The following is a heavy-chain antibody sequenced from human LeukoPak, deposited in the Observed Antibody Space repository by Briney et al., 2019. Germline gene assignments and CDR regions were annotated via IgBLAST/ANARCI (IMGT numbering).Heavy chain of an antibody. Sequence: PSETLSLTCTVSGGSISSYYWSWIRQPPGKGLEWIGYIYYSGSTNYNPSLKSRVTISVDTSKSQFSLKLSSVTAADTAVYYCARVLYCSGGSCYWDYYYYMDVWGKGTTVTVSS. D-gene: IGHD2-15*01. J-gene: IGHJ6*03. CDR2: IYYSGST. V-gene: IGHV4-59*01. CDR3: ARVLYCSGGSCYWDYYYYMDV. CDR1: GGSISSYY.